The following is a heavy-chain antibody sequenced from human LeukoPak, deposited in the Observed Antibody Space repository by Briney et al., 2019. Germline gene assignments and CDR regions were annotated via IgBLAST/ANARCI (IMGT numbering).Heavy chain of an antibody. D-gene: IGHD1-1*01. CDR1: GGSISTYY. Sequence: KPSETLSLTCTVSGGSISTYYWSWIRQPPGKGLEWIGYIYYTGSTNYNLSLKSRVTISVDTSKNQFSLKLSYVTAADTAVYYCARVGNYYFDYWGQGTLVTVTS. J-gene: IGHJ4*02. CDR3: ARVGNYYFDY. V-gene: IGHV4-59*01. CDR2: IYYTGST.